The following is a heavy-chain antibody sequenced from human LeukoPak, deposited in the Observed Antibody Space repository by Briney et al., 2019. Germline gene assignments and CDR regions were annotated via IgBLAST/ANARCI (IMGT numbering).Heavy chain of an antibody. D-gene: IGHD1-26*01. CDR1: GFTFSSFE. CDR2: ISSSGGTT. J-gene: IGHJ4*02. CDR3: AGSFIVGATVIVGLGY. Sequence: GGSLRLSCAASGFTFSSFEMNGVRQAPGKGLEWVSYISSSGGTTYYADSVKGRFTISRDNAKNSLYLQMNSLRAEDTAVYYCAGSFIVGATVIVGLGYWGQGTLVTVSS. V-gene: IGHV3-48*03.